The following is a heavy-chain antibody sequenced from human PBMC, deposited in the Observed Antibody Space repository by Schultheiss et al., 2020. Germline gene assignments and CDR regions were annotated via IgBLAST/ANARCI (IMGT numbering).Heavy chain of an antibody. Sequence: SQNLSLTCAVYGGSFSGYSWNWIRQFPGKGLEWIGEINHSGSTKYNPSLKSRVTISVDTSKNQFSLKLSSVTAADTAVYYCARHFGLYGDYGYFDLWGRGTLVTVTS. CDR3: ARHFGLYGDYGYFDL. CDR1: GGSFSGYS. CDR2: INHSGST. J-gene: IGHJ2*01. D-gene: IGHD4-17*01. V-gene: IGHV4-34*01.